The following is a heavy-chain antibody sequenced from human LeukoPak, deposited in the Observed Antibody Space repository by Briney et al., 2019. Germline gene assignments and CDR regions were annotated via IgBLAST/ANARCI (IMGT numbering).Heavy chain of an antibody. D-gene: IGHD1-20*01. Sequence: ASVKVSCKAFGYTFTDYGITWVRQAPGQGLQWLGWVGANTGNTNYAQRFQGRVTMTIDTSTSTAYMELRSLGSDDTAVYYCVRVKSNNWWGNFDYWGQGTLVTVSS. V-gene: IGHV1-18*04. CDR1: GYTFTDYG. CDR3: VRVKSNNWWGNFDY. CDR2: VGANTGNT. J-gene: IGHJ4*02.